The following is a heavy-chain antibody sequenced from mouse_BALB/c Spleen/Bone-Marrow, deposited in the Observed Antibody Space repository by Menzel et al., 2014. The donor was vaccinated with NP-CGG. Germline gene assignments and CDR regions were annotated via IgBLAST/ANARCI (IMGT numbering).Heavy chain of an antibody. J-gene: IGHJ3*01. V-gene: IGHV2-5*01. Sequence: VNLVDSGPGLVQPSQSLSITCTVSGFSLTTCGVHWVRQSPGKGLEWLGVMWRGGSTDYNAAFMSRLSITKDNSKSQVFFKMNSLQADDTAIYCCAKTGTRGIAYWGQGTLVTVSA. CDR1: GFSLTTCG. D-gene: IGHD4-1*01. CDR2: MWRGGST. CDR3: AKTGTRGIAY.